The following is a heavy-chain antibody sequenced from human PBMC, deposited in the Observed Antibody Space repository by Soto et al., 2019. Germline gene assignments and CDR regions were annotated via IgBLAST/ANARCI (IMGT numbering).Heavy chain of an antibody. J-gene: IGHJ4*02. CDR3: ATRYSYVHF. Sequence: ASGKGSLKSSGYAFTGCDIHWVRQAPGQGLEWMGWINPNSGDTNYAQKFQGRVTMTRDTSFSAAYMELSSLRSDDTAVYYCATRYSYVHFWGQGTLVTVSS. CDR1: GYAFTGCD. V-gene: IGHV1-2*02. CDR2: INPNSGDT. D-gene: IGHD5-18*01.